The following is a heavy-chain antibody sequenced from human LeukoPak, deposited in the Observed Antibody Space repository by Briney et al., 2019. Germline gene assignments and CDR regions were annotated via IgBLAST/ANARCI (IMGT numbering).Heavy chain of an antibody. CDR1: GGSISSYY. CDR3: ARHIEGHTRYYFDY. V-gene: IGHV4-59*08. CDR2: IYYSGST. J-gene: IGHJ4*02. D-gene: IGHD3-16*02. Sequence: KPSETLSLTCTVSGGSISSYYWSWIRQPPGKGLEWIGYIYYSGSTNYNPSLKSRVTISVDTSKNQFSLKLSSVTAADTAVYYCARHIEGHTRYYFDYWGQGTLVTVSS.